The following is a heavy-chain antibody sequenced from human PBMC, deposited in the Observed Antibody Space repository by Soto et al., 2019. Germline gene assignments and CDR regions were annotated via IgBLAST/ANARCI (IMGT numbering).Heavy chain of an antibody. CDR3: ARDLQRYCSSTRCNYYGMDV. CDR1: GASISSGGYY. Sequence: SETLSLTCTVSGASISSGGYYWNWIRQYPGKGLEWIGYIYYSGSTYYNPSLKSRVTISVDTSKNQSSLNLRSATAADTAVYYCARDLQRYCSSTRCNYYGMDVWGQGTTVTVSS. J-gene: IGHJ6*02. D-gene: IGHD2-2*01. CDR2: IYYSGST. V-gene: IGHV4-31*03.